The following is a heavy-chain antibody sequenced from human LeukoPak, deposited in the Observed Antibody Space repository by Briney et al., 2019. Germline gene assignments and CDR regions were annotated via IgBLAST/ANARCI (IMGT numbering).Heavy chain of an antibody. CDR2: IHRSEGP. D-gene: IGHD3-10*01. CDR1: GYSISTGHY. V-gene: IGHV4-38-2*02. J-gene: IGHJ4*02. CDR3: ARDSSYTSGSYYDDYFDS. Sequence: SETLSLTCIVSGYSISTGHYWGWIRQSPGKGLEWIGTIHRSEGPYYNPSLRRRLTISVDTSKNQFSLKLSSVTAADAAVYYCARDSSYTSGSYYDDYFDSWSQGTLVTVSS.